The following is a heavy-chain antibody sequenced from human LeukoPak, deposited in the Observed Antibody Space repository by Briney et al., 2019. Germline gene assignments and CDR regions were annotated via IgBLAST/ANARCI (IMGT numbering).Heavy chain of an antibody. CDR2: IWSDGSNK. D-gene: IGHD6-19*01. J-gene: IGHJ3*02. V-gene: IGHV3-33*01. Sequence: PGGSLRLSCAASGFTFSSYGMHWVRQTPGKGLEWVAVIWSDGSNKYYADSVKGRSTISRDNSKNTLYLQMNSLRAEDTAVYYCARDSGGSPFDIWGQGTMVTVSS. CDR3: ARDSGGSPFDI. CDR1: GFTFSSYG.